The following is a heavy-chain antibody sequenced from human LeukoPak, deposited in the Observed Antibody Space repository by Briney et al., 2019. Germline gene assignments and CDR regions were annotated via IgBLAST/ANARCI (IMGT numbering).Heavy chain of an antibody. D-gene: IGHD3-9*01. Sequence: GGSLRLSCAASGFTFSSSAMSWVRQAPGKGLEWVSAISNNGGYTYYADSVKGRFTISRDNAKNSVYLQMNSLRAEDTAVYYCARWDDLLLIDYWGQGTLVTVSS. CDR2: ISNNGGYT. CDR3: ARWDDLLLIDY. V-gene: IGHV3-21*01. CDR1: GFTFSSSA. J-gene: IGHJ4*02.